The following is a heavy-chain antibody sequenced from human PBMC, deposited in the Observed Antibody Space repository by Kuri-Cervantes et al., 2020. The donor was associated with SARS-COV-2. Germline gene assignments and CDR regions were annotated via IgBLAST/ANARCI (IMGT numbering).Heavy chain of an antibody. CDR3: ARDLGYSSDGRDQH. Sequence: SETLSLTCIVSGGSVSSGSHYRSWIRQPPGKGLEWIGYIYYSGSTKYNPSLKSRVTMSVDTSKNQFSLKLNSVTPADTAVYYCARDLGYSSDGRDQHWGQGTLVTVSS. CDR2: IYYSGST. V-gene: IGHV4-61*01. J-gene: IGHJ1*01. D-gene: IGHD6-19*01. CDR1: GGSVSSGSHY.